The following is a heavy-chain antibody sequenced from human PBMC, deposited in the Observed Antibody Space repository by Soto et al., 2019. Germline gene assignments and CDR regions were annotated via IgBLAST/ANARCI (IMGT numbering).Heavy chain of an antibody. D-gene: IGHD3-22*01. CDR3: AREVDYYDSSGYLH. Sequence: XSVKVSCKASGYTFTSYGISWVRQAPGQGLEWMGWISAYNGNTNYAQKLQGRVTMTTDTSTSTAYMELRSLRSDDTAVYYCAREVDYYDSSGYLHWGQGPLVTVSS. V-gene: IGHV1-18*04. CDR1: GYTFTSYG. CDR2: ISAYNGNT. J-gene: IGHJ4*02.